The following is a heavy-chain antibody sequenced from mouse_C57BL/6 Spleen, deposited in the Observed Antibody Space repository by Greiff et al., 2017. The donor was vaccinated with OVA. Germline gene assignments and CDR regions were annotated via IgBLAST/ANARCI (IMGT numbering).Heavy chain of an antibody. CDR2: INPYNGDT. CDR1: GYSFTGYF. Sequence: VQLQQSGPELVKPGDSVKISCKASGYSFTGYFMNWVMQSHGKSLEWIGRINPYNGDTFYNQKFKGKATLTVDKSSSTAHMELRSLTSEDSAVYYCARAGEKGGFDYWGQGTTLTVSS. V-gene: IGHV1-20*01. J-gene: IGHJ2*01. CDR3: ARAGEKGGFDY.